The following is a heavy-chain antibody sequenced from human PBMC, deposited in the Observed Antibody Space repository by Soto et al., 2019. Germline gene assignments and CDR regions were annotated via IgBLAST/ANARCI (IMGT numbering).Heavy chain of an antibody. CDR2: ISSSGSTI. V-gene: IGHV3-48*03. D-gene: IGHD2-15*01. J-gene: IGHJ3*02. CDR3: ARLQSPPAGAFDS. CDR1: GFTFSSYE. Sequence: GGSLRLSCAASGFTFSSYEMNWVRQAPGNGLEWVSYISSSGSTIYYADSVKGRFTISRDNAKNSLYLQMNSLRAEDTAVYYCARLQSPPAGAFDSWGQGTMVTVSS.